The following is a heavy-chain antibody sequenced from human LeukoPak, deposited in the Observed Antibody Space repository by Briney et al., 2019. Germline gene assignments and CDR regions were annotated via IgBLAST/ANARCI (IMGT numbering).Heavy chain of an antibody. CDR1: GGSISSGGYY. CDR3: ARERAFQAAAAAEYYFDY. V-gene: IGHV4-31*03. D-gene: IGHD6-13*01. CDR2: IYYSGST. J-gene: IGHJ4*02. Sequence: PSQTLSLTCTVSGGSISSGGYYWRWIRQHPGKGLEWVGYIYYSGSTYYHPSLKSRVTITVDTSKNQFSLKLSFVTAADTAVYYCARERAFQAAAAAEYYFDYWGQGTLVTVSS.